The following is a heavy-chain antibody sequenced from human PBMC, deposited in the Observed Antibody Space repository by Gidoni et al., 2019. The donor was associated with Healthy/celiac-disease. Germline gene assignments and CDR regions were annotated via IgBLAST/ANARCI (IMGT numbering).Heavy chain of an antibody. J-gene: IGHJ4*02. D-gene: IGHD3-22*01. CDR2: SNPSGST. V-gene: IGHV4-34*01. Sequence: QVPLQQWGPVLLKPSETLSLTCAVYAGSFSGYSWSWIRQPPGKGLEWIGESNPSGSTNYNPALKKRVTISAETTKNQFFLKQSYGTAADTAVDYCARGGYYDSSGLFDYWGQGTLVTVSS. CDR3: ARGGYYDSSGLFDY. CDR1: AGSFSGYS.